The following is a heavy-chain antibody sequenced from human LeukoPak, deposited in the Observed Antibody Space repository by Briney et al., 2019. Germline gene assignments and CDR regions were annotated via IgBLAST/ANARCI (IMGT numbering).Heavy chain of an antibody. Sequence: GGALRLSCAASGFTFSSYAMGWVRQAPGKGLEWVSVISGSGGSTYYADSVKGRFTISRDNSQNTLYLQMNSLRAEDSAVYYCAKDWAGSDRRYYFDYWGQGTLVTVSS. CDR1: GFTFSSYA. D-gene: IGHD3-22*01. CDR2: ISGSGGST. CDR3: AKDWAGSDRRYYFDY. V-gene: IGHV3-23*01. J-gene: IGHJ4*02.